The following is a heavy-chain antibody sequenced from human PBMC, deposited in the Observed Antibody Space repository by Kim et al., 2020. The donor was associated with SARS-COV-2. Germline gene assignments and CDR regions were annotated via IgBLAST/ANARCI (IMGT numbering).Heavy chain of an antibody. D-gene: IGHD2-15*01. CDR2: IYYSGST. CDR3: ARQRSGGDCYDY. CDR1: GGSISSSSYY. V-gene: IGHV4-39*01. Sequence: SETLSLTCTVSGGSISSSSYYWGWIRQPPGKGLEWIGSIYYSGSTYYNPSLKSRVTISVDTSKNQFSLKLSSVTAADTAVYYCARQRSGGDCYDYWGQGT. J-gene: IGHJ4*02.